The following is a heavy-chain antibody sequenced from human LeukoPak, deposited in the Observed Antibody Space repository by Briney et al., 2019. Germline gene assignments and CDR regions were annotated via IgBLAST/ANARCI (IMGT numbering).Heavy chain of an antibody. Sequence: ASVKVSCKASGYTFTSYDINWVRQATGQGLEWMGWMNPNSGNTGYAQKFQGRVTMTRNTSISTAHMELSSLRSEDTAVYYCARGGQLDHYYYYMDVWGKGTTVTVSS. J-gene: IGHJ6*03. V-gene: IGHV1-8*01. CDR3: ARGGQLDHYYYYMDV. D-gene: IGHD6-6*01. CDR1: GYTFTSYD. CDR2: MNPNSGNT.